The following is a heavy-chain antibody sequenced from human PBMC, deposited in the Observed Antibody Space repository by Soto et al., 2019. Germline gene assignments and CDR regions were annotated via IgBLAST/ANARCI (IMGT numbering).Heavy chain of an antibody. CDR2: VWYDGATT. CDR3: ATVDHFYGSSI. V-gene: IGHV3-33*08. CDR1: EITFSNYG. D-gene: IGHD3-10*01. Sequence: QVQLVESGGGVVQPGRSLTLSCAASEITFSNYGMHWIRQAPGKGLEWVAVVWYDGATTFYAVSLQGGVTISRDNSKNTVYRQMSNLRVEDTAMYCCATVDHFYGSSIWGEGTLVAVSS. J-gene: IGHJ4*02.